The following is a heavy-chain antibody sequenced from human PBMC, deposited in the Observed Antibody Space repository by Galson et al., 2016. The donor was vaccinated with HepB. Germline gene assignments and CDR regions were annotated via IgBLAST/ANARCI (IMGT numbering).Heavy chain of an antibody. CDR1: GYSFTTYY. CDR2: INPSGGST. J-gene: IGHJ4*02. D-gene: IGHD6-19*01. Sequence: SVKVSCKGSGYSFTTYYIHWVRQAPGQGLEWMGIINPSGGSTTYAQRLQGRVTLTRDTARNTVYMALSSLRSEDTAVYYCASEEEEAWYRSGWSRPGPLDYWGQGSLVIVSS. CDR3: ASEEEEAWYRSGWSRPGPLDY. V-gene: IGHV1-46*01.